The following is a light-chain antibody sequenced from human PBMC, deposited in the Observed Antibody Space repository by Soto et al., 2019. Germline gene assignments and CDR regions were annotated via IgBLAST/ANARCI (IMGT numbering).Light chain of an antibody. CDR1: QSVLYSSNNKNY. CDR2: WAS. CDR3: QQYESTPPT. Sequence: DIVMTQSPDSLAVSLGERATINCKSSQSVLYSSNNKNYLAWYQQRPGQPPKLLIYWASTRESGVPDRCSGSGSETDFTLTITSLQAEEVAVYYCQQYESTPPTFGQGTKLEIK. J-gene: IGKJ2*01. V-gene: IGKV4-1*01.